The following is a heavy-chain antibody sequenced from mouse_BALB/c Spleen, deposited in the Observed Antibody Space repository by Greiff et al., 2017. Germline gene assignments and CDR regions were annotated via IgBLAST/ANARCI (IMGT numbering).Heavy chain of an antibody. CDR1: GISITTGNYR. Sequence: EVKLVESGPGLVKPSQTVSLTCTVTGISITTGNYRWSWIRQFPGKKLEWIGYIYYSGTITYNPSLTSRTTITRDTSKNQFFLEMNSLTAEDTATYYCSRVTTVGFDYWGQGTTLTVSS. D-gene: IGHD1-1*01. CDR2: IYYSGTI. CDR3: SRVTTVGFDY. V-gene: IGHV3-5*02. J-gene: IGHJ2*01.